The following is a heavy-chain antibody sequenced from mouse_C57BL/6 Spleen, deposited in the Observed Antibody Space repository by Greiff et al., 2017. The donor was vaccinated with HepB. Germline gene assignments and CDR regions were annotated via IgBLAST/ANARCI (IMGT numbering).Heavy chain of an antibody. CDR3: TTSGKGPFDY. CDR1: GFNIKDDY. J-gene: IGHJ2*01. Sequence: VQLKQSGAELVRPGASVKLSCTASGFNIKDDYMHWVKQRPEQGLEWIGWIDPENGDTEYASKFQGKATITADTSSNTAYLQLSSLTSEDTAVYYCTTSGKGPFDYWGQGTTLTVSS. D-gene: IGHD1-1*01. V-gene: IGHV14-4*01. CDR2: IDPENGDT.